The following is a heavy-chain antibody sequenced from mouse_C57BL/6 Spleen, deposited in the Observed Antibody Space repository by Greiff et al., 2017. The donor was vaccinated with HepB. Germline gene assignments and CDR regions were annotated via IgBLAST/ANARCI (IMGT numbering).Heavy chain of an antibody. CDR3: ARSGSSGYLYYFDY. D-gene: IGHD3-2*02. CDR1: GYAFSSSW. Sequence: VQLQQSGPELVKPGASVKISCKASGYAFSSSWMNWVKQRPGKGLEWIGRIYPGDGDTNYNGKFKGKATLTADKSSSTAYLQLSSLTSEDSAVYFCARSGSSGYLYYFDYWGQGTTLTVAS. V-gene: IGHV1-82*01. J-gene: IGHJ2*01. CDR2: IYPGDGDT.